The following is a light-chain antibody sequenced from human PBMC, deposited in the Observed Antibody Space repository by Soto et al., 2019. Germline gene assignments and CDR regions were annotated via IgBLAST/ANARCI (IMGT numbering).Light chain of an antibody. V-gene: IGKV1-5*03. Sequence: DIQMTQSPSTLSASVGDRVTITCRASPSISSGLAWYQQKPGKAPKLLIYKASSLESGVPSRFSGSGSGTEFTLTISSLQPDDFATYYCQQYNSYPVGFGQGTKVEIK. J-gene: IGKJ1*01. CDR3: QQYNSYPVG. CDR1: PSISSG. CDR2: KAS.